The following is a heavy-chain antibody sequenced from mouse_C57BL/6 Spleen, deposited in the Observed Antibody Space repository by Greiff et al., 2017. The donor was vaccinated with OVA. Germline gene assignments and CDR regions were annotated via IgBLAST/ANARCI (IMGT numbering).Heavy chain of an antibody. D-gene: IGHD2-1*01. Sequence: DVQLQESGGGLVKPGGSLKLSCAASGFTFSDYGMHWVRQAPEKGLEWVAYISSGSSTIYYADTVKGRFTISRDNAKNTLFLQMTSLRSEDTAMYYCAKRFYYGNYFDYWGQGTTLTVSS. CDR1: GFTFSDYG. CDR3: AKRFYYGNYFDY. CDR2: ISSGSSTI. J-gene: IGHJ2*01. V-gene: IGHV5-17*01.